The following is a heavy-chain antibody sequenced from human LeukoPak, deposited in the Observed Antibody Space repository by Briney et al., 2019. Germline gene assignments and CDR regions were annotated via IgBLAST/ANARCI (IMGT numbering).Heavy chain of an antibody. CDR3: ARDGGTSTPFDH. J-gene: IGHJ4*02. Sequence: GGTLRLSCAASGFSFSSYGISWVRQAPGKGLEWVSTINTSGGTTNYADSVNGRFTISRDNAKSTVYLQMNSLTAEDTAVYYCARDGGTSTPFDHWGQGTLVTVSS. CDR2: INTSGGTT. V-gene: IGHV3-23*01. CDR1: GFSFSSYG. D-gene: IGHD2-15*01.